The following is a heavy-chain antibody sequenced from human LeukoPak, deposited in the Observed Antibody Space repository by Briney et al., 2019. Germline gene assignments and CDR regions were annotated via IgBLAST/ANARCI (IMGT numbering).Heavy chain of an antibody. CDR2: IKEDGSEK. J-gene: IGHJ4*02. D-gene: IGHD4-17*01. CDR3: ARAPYGENY. CDR1: GFTFSTYW. Sequence: PGGSLRLSCAASGFTFSTYWMIWVRQAPGKGLEWVANIKEDGSEKYYVDSVKGRFTISRDNAENSLYLQINSLRVEDTAVYYCARAPYGENYWGQGTLVTVSS. V-gene: IGHV3-7*01.